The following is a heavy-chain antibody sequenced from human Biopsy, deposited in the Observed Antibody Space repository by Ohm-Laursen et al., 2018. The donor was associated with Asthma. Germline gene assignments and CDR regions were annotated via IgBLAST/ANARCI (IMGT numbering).Heavy chain of an antibody. V-gene: IGHV1-24*01. CDR3: ASDFPKDYVRYNFQF. CDR1: GYSLTALS. Sequence: PSVKASCKVSGYSLTALSMDWARQARGQGLEWLGGHDHEEGGTVNARRFQGRVTMTEDTSTDTAYMELSSLSSDDTAVYYCASDFPKDYVRYNFQFWGQGTLVTVSS. CDR2: HDHEEGGT. J-gene: IGHJ4*02. D-gene: IGHD4-17*01.